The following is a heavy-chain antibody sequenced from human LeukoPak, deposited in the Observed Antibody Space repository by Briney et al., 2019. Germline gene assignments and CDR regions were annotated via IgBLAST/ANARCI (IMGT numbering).Heavy chain of an antibody. D-gene: IGHD6-13*01. CDR1: GGSISSYY. V-gene: IGHV4-4*07. CDR3: ARAAAGSQHSYYYYYYMDV. Sequence: SETLSLTCTVSGGSISSYYWSWIRQPAGKGLEWIGRIYTSGSTNYNPSLKSRVTMSVDTSKNQFSLKLSSVTAADTAVYYCARAAAGSQHSYYYYYYMDVWGKGTTVTISS. J-gene: IGHJ6*03. CDR2: IYTSGST.